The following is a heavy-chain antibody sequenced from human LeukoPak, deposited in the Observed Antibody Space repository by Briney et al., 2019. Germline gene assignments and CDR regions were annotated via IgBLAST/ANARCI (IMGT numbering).Heavy chain of an antibody. CDR2: ISAYNGNT. CDR1: GYTFTSYG. CDR3: ARRIAYCSGGSCYSAPYYYYYMDV. J-gene: IGHJ6*03. Sequence: GASVKVSCKASGYTFTSYGISWVRQAPGQRLEWMGWISAYNGNTNYAQKLQGRVTLTTDTSTSTAYMELRSLRSDDTAVYYCARRIAYCSGGSCYSAPYYYYYMDVWGKGTTVTVSS. V-gene: IGHV1-18*01. D-gene: IGHD2-15*01.